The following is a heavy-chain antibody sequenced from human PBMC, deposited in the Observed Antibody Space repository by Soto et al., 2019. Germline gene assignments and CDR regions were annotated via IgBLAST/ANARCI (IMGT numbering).Heavy chain of an antibody. CDR3: ARDIRYCTNGVCYTGRRFDS. CDR1: GGTFSSYA. V-gene: IGHV1-69*06. Sequence: ASVKVSCKASGGTFSSYAISWVRQAPGQGLEWMGGIIPIFGTANYAQKFQGRVTITADKSTSTAYMELSSLRSEDTAVYYCARDIRYCTNGVCYTGRRFDSWGQGTRVTVSS. CDR2: IIPIFGTA. D-gene: IGHD2-8*01. J-gene: IGHJ4*02.